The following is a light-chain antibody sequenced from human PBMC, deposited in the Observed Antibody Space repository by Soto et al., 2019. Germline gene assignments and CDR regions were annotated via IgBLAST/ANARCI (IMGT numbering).Light chain of an antibody. V-gene: IGKV3-20*01. CDR2: GAS. Sequence: IVLTQSPGTLSLSPGERTTLSCRASQSISRYLAWYQQKPGQGPRLLIYGASSRATGTPDRFSGSGSGTDFTLTINRLEPEDFALYYCQQYGGSPPTFGQGTKVDI. J-gene: IGKJ1*01. CDR1: QSISRY. CDR3: QQYGGSPPT.